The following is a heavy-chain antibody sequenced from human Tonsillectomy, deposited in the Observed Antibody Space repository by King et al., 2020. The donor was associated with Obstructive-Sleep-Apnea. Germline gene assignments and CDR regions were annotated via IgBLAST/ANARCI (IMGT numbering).Heavy chain of an antibody. CDR3: ARTLAVTTEGMDY. V-gene: IGHV5-10-1*01. J-gene: IGHJ4*02. D-gene: IGHD4-17*01. CDR1: GYSTSRFW. Sequence: QLVQSGAEVKKPGQSLRISCKGTGYSTSRFWISWVRQKPGKGLEWMGKIDPRDSYSIYSPSFQGHVTFSGDKSTNTAYLQWNNLQASDTAIYYCARTLAVTTEGMDYWGQGTPVTVSS. CDR2: IDPRDSYS.